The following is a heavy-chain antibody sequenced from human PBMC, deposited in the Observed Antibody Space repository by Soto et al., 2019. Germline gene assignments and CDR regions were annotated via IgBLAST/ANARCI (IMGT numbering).Heavy chain of an antibody. CDR1: GFTFSSYA. J-gene: IGHJ4*02. CDR2: ISGSGGSK. D-gene: IGHD6-13*01. V-gene: IGHV3-23*01. Sequence: EVQLLESGGGLVQPGGSLRLSCAGFGFTFSSYAMSWVRQAPGKGLEWVSGISGSGGSKFYADSVKGRFTISRDKSKNTVFLQINSLRAEDTALYYCASLYSTWQLEFDFWGQGTLVTVSS. CDR3: ASLYSTWQLEFDF.